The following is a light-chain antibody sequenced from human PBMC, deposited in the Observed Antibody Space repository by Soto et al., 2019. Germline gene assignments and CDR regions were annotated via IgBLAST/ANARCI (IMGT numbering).Light chain of an antibody. Sequence: DIQMTQSPSTLSGSVGDRVTITCRASQTISSWLAWYQQKPGKAPNLLIYKASTLKSGVPSRFSGSGSGTEFTLTIRSLQPDEFATYYCQQYNSHWTFGQGTKVDIK. V-gene: IGKV1-5*03. CDR1: QTISSW. J-gene: IGKJ1*01. CDR2: KAS. CDR3: QQYNSHWT.